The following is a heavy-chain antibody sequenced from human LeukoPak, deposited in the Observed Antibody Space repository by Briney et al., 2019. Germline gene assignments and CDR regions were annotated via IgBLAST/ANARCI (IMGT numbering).Heavy chain of an antibody. D-gene: IGHD3-10*01. Sequence: PGGSLRLSCAASGFTFSSYGMHWVRQAPGKGLEWVAVISYDGSNKYYAAPVKGRFTISRDNSKNTLYLQMNSLRVEDTAVYYCAKDVRALNNYGSGSSGFYWGQGTLVTVSS. CDR1: GFTFSSYG. CDR3: AKDVRALNNYGSGSSGFY. CDR2: ISYDGSNK. V-gene: IGHV3-30*18. J-gene: IGHJ4*02.